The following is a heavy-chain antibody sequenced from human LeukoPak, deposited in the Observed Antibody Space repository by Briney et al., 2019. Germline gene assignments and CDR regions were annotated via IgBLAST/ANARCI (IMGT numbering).Heavy chain of an antibody. J-gene: IGHJ6*02. CDR2: MNPNSGNT. Sequence: GASVKVSCKASGYTFTSYDINWVRQATGQGLEWMGRMNPNSGNTGYAQKFQGRVTMTRNTSISTAYMELSSLRSEDTAVYYCASAGTGYYYYYGMDVWGQGTTVTVYS. CDR3: ASAGTGYYYYYGMDV. V-gene: IGHV1-8*01. D-gene: IGHD6-13*01. CDR1: GYTFTSYD.